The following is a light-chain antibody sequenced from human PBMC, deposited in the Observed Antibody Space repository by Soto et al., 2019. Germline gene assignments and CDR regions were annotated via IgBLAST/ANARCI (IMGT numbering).Light chain of an antibody. J-gene: IGLJ2*01. CDR2: EVS. Sequence: QSALTQPASVSGSPGQSITISCTGTSSDVGGYNYVSWYQQHPGKAPKLMIYEVSNRPSGVSNRFSGSKSGNTASLTISGLQAEEEADYYCSSYTSTNTVIFGGGTKLTVL. V-gene: IGLV2-14*01. CDR3: SSYTSTNTVI. CDR1: SSDVGGYNY.